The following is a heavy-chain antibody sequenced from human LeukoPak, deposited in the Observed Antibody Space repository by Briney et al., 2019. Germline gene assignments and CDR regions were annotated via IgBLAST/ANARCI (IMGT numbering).Heavy chain of an antibody. Sequence: GASVKVSCKASGYTFTSYGISWVRQAPGQGLEWMGWISAYNGNTNYAQKLQGRVTMTTDTSTSTAYMELRSLRSDDTAVYYCASLEADNMDGDAFDIWGQGTMVTVSS. CDR1: GYTFTSYG. CDR3: ASLEADNMDGDAFDI. D-gene: IGHD6-25*01. CDR2: ISAYNGNT. V-gene: IGHV1-18*01. J-gene: IGHJ3*02.